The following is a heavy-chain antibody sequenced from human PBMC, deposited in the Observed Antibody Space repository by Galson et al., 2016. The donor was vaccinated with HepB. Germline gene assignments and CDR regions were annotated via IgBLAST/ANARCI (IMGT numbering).Heavy chain of an antibody. CDR1: GGSISSYY. Sequence: LSLTCTVSGGSISSYYWSWIRQPPGKGLEWIGYISYSGSTNYNPSLRSRVTISVDTSKNQFSLRLRPVTAADTAVYFCAGSRHFFGELSFYFDYWGQGTLVTVSS. J-gene: IGHJ4*02. CDR3: AGSRHFFGELSFYFDY. CDR2: ISYSGST. D-gene: IGHD3-10*01. V-gene: IGHV4-59*01.